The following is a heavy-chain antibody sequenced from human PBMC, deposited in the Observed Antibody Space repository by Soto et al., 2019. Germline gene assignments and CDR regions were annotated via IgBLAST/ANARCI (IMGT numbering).Heavy chain of an antibody. V-gene: IGHV1-46*03. J-gene: IGHJ5*02. Sequence: ASVKVSWKASGYTFTNNYMHWGRQAPGQGLEWMGVINPSSGTTTSAQKFQGRVAMTGDTSTSTVYMELSSLRSEDTAVYYCARADTRTWFDPWGQGTLVTVSS. D-gene: IGHD2-15*01. CDR1: GYTFTNNY. CDR2: INPSSGTT. CDR3: ARADTRTWFDP.